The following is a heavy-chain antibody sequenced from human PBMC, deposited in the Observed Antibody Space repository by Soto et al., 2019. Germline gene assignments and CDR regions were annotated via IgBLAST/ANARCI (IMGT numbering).Heavy chain of an antibody. CDR2: IYNNGVT. CDR1: GGSVDSGGYY. CDR3: ARGTYSFVPVYFYGGMDV. V-gene: IGHV4-31*11. Sequence: QVQLQESGPRLVKPSQTLSLTCAVSGGSVDSGGYYWTWIRQHPVEGLEWIGFIYNNGVTYYNPSLEGRLTIPVDTSNNLFSLALTSVTAADTAVYYCARGTYSFVPVYFYGGMDVWGRGTTVIVSS. J-gene: IGHJ6*02. D-gene: IGHD5-18*01.